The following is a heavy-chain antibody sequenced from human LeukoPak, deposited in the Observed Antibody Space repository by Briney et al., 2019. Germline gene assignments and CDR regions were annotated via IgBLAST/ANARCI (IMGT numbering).Heavy chain of an antibody. CDR2: IKRKTHGVTT. D-gene: IGHD6-19*01. V-gene: IGHV3-15*07. CDR3: TTPGIAVAGIGY. J-gene: IGHJ4*02. Sequence: PGGSLRLSCAASGLTFSNAWMNWVRQAPGKGLEWVGRIKRKTHGVTTDYGAQVKCRFTISRDHSKNRLYLQMNSMKTEDTAVYYCTTPGIAVAGIGYWGQGTLVTVSS. CDR1: GLTFSNAW.